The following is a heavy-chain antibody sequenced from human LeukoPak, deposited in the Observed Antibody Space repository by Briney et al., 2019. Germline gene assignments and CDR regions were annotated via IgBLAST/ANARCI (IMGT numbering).Heavy chain of an antibody. CDR1: GFTFSSYA. J-gene: IGHJ4*02. Sequence: GGSLRLSCAASGFTFSSYAMSWVRQAPGKGLEWVSAISGSGGSTYYADSVKGRFTISRDNSKNTLYLQMNSLRAEDTAVYYCAKDLNRDSGYDPDPFDYWGQGTLVTVSS. CDR3: AKDLNRDSGYDPDPFDY. D-gene: IGHD5-12*01. CDR2: ISGSGGST. V-gene: IGHV3-23*01.